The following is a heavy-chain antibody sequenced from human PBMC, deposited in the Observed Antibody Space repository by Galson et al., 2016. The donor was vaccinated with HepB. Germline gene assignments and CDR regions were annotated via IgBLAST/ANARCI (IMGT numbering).Heavy chain of an antibody. Sequence: TLSLTCDVSGGSLTNTNWWTWVRLPPGKGLEWIGEIYHNGYTNYNPTLKSRVTMSIDTSKNRFSLRLTPVTAADTAVYYCARDRTTGTTHSFEIWGHGTTVTVSS. D-gene: IGHD1-1*01. CDR1: GGSLTNTNW. CDR2: IYHNGYT. V-gene: IGHV4-4*02. CDR3: ARDRTTGTTHSFEI. J-gene: IGHJ3*02.